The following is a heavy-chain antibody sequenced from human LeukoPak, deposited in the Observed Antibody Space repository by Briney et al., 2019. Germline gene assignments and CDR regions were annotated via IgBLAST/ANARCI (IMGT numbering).Heavy chain of an antibody. Sequence: SQTLSLTCAVSGGSISSGGYSWSWLRQPPGKGLEWIGYIYHSGSTYHNPSLKSRVTISVDRSKNQFSLELNSVTAADTAVYYCARGYCSSGTCPSFDYWGQGTLVTVSS. CDR3: ARGYCSSGTCPSFDY. CDR2: IYHSGST. CDR1: GGSISSGGYS. J-gene: IGHJ4*02. V-gene: IGHV4-30-2*01. D-gene: IGHD2-15*01.